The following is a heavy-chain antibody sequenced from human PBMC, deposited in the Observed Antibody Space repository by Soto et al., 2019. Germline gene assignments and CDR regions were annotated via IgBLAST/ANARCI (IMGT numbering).Heavy chain of an antibody. Sequence: GGSLRLSCAASEFTFSNAWMSWVRQAPGKGLEWVGRIKSKTDGGTTDYAAPVKGRFTISREDSKNTLYLQMNSLKTEDTAVYYCTTDGLRVGNPGFDFWGRGTLVTVSS. V-gene: IGHV3-15*01. CDR1: EFTFSNAW. D-gene: IGHD4-17*01. J-gene: IGHJ4*02. CDR2: IKSKTDGGTT. CDR3: TTDGLRVGNPGFDF.